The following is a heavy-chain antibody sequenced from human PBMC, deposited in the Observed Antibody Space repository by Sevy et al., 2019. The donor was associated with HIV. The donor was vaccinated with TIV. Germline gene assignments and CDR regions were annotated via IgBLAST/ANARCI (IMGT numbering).Heavy chain of an antibody. D-gene: IGHD3-22*01. CDR1: GLSVSDNY. CDR2: ISYDGNLK. V-gene: IGHV3-30*18. CDR3: VKAPNDYDNSGWAGLEV. Sequence: GGSLRLSCAASGLSVSDNYMNWVRQAPGKGLELVALISYDGNLKYYADSAKGRFTISRDNSKNTLYLQMNSLRPEDTAVYYCVKAPNDYDNSGWAGLEVWGQGTTVTVSS. J-gene: IGHJ6*02.